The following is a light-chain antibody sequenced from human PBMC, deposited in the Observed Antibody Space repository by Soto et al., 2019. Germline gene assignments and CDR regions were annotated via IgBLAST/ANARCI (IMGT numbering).Light chain of an antibody. V-gene: IGKV1-5*03. Sequence: DIQMTQSPSTLSASVGDRVTITCRASQSISSWLAWYQQKPGKAPKLLIYKASSLESGVPSRFSGSGSGTEFTLTLSSLQPDDFAHYYCQQRETFGQGTKVEIK. J-gene: IGKJ1*01. CDR3: QQRET. CDR1: QSISSW. CDR2: KAS.